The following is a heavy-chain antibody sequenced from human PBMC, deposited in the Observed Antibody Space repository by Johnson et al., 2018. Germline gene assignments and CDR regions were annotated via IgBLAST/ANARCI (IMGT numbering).Heavy chain of an antibody. D-gene: IGHD3-10*01. CDR2: ISWNSGSI. J-gene: IGHJ6*03. CDR1: GFTFDDYA. V-gene: IGHV3-9*01. CDR3: ARNGNYYGSGIPQPYYYYYYLDV. Sequence: EVQLVESGGGLVQPGRSLRLSCAASGFTFDDYAMHWVRQAPGKGLEWVSGISWNSGSIGYADSVKGRFTISRDNSKNTLYVQMKSLRAEDTAVYYCARNGNYYGSGIPQPYYYYYYLDVWGKGTTVTVSS.